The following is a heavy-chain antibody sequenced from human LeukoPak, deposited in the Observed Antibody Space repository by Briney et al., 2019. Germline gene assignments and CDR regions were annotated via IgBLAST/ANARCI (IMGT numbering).Heavy chain of an antibody. CDR3: AKDIVPDSGWDLDY. D-gene: IGHD6-19*01. CDR1: GFTFSTYS. V-gene: IGHV3-23*01. CDR2: IYGSGERT. J-gene: IGHJ4*02. Sequence: GGSLRLSCAASGFTFSTYSMTWVGQSPGKGLEWVASIYGSGERTFYADSVKDRFILYRDNSRNTVYLEMNNLRVEDTAVYYCAKDIVPDSGWDLDYWGQGTLVTVSS.